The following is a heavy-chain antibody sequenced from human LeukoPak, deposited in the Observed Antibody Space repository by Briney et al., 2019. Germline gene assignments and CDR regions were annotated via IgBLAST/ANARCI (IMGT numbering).Heavy chain of an antibody. J-gene: IGHJ4*02. CDR2: IFHSGST. CDR1: GDSISNNIW. V-gene: IGHV4-4*02. Sequence: SETLSLTCTVSGDSISNNIWRSWVRQLPGKGLEWIGEIFHSGSTNYNPSLKSRVTISLDKSKNQVALRVDSLTAADTAVYYCAKNAWYCLDYWGQGTLVTVSS. D-gene: IGHD6-13*01. CDR3: AKNAWYCLDY.